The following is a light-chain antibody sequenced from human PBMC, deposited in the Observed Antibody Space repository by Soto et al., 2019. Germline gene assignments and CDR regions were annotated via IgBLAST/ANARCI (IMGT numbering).Light chain of an antibody. CDR1: QRVSTY. CDR2: DAS. J-gene: IGKJ4*01. CDR3: QQRSNRPLT. V-gene: IGKV3-11*01. Sequence: EIVLTQSPAALSLSPRERATLSCRASQRVSTYLAWYQQKPGQAPMLLISDASNRATGIPARVSGSGSGTDLSLTISSVKCEDTALYYSQQRSNRPLTFGGGTKVEIK.